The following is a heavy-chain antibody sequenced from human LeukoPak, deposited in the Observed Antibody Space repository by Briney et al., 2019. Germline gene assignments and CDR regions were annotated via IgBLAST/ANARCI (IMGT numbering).Heavy chain of an antibody. CDR3: ARAVGPFDI. CDR2: IWYDGSIK. J-gene: IGHJ3*02. Sequence: GGSLRLSCVTSGFXFRNYGIQWVRQAPGKGLEWVAVIWYDGSIKYYADSVKGRFTISRDNSKNTLYLQMNSLRAEDTAVYYCARAVGPFDIWGQGTIVIVSS. CDR1: GFXFRNYG. V-gene: IGHV3-33*01. D-gene: IGHD3-16*01.